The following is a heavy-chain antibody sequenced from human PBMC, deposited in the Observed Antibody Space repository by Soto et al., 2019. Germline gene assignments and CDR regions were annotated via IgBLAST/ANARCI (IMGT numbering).Heavy chain of an antibody. Sequence: SETRSRTCTVSGASITFGGYSWIWIRQTPGKGLEWIGYINHLETTFYNPSFESRLTLSIDRAKNQFSLKLHSMSAADRAVYFCARGGGSDSFDYWGQGILVTVSS. J-gene: IGHJ4*02. CDR1: GASITFGGYS. CDR2: INHLETT. CDR3: ARGGGSDSFDY. V-gene: IGHV4-30-2*01. D-gene: IGHD1-26*01.